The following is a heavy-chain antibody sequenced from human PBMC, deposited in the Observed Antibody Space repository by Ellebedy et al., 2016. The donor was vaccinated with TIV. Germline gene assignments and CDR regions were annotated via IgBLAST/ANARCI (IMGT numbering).Heavy chain of an antibody. CDR2: ISSNGGST. CDR1: GFTFSISSYA. Sequence: GESLKISCAASGFTFSISSYAMYWVRQAPGKGLEYVSAISSNGGSTYYVDSVKGRFTISRDNAKNSLYLKMNSLRAEDTAVYYCAKGAGVGATHDAFDIWGQGTMVTVSS. D-gene: IGHD1-26*01. CDR3: AKGAGVGATHDAFDI. V-gene: IGHV3-64*04. J-gene: IGHJ3*02.